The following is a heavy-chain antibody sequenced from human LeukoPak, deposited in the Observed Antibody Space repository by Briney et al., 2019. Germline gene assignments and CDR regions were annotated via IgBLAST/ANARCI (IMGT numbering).Heavy chain of an antibody. V-gene: IGHV4-59*01. CDR2: IHYTGST. D-gene: IGHD3-10*01. J-gene: IGHJ5*02. CDR3: ARGGYYGSGNDFRFDP. Sequence: SETLSLTCTVSGGSISSYYWSWIRQSPGKGLECIGYIHYTGSTNYNPSLKSRVTISVETSKNQFSLKLKSVTAADTAVYYCARGGYYGSGNDFRFDPWGQGTLVTVPS. CDR1: GGSISSYY.